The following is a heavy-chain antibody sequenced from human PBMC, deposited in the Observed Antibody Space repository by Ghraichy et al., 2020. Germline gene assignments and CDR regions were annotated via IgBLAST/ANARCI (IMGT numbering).Heavy chain of an antibody. D-gene: IGHD5-18*01. J-gene: IGHJ6*02. V-gene: IGHV4-4*02. CDR2: IYHSGGT. Sequence: ESLNISCAVSGDSISSDNWWSWVRRPPGKGLEWIGEIYHSGGTKYNPSLKSQFTMSVDKSKNQFSLKLGSVTAADTAVDYCARGLGSYALYGMDVWGQGTTVTVSS. CDR3: ARGLGSYALYGMDV. CDR1: GDSISSDNW.